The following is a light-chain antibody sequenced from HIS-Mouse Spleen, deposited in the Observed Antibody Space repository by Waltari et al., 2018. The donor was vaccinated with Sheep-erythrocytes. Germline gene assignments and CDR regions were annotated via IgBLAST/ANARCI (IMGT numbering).Light chain of an antibody. CDR1: SSDGGGYNY. CDR2: DVS. CDR3: CSYAGSYNHV. V-gene: IGLV2-11*01. Sequence: QSALTQPRSVSGSPGQSVTISCTGTSSDGGGYNYASWSQPHPGKAPKLMIYDVSKRPSGVPDRFSGSKSGNTASLTISGLQAEDEADYYCCSYAGSYNHVFATGTKVTVL. J-gene: IGLJ1*01.